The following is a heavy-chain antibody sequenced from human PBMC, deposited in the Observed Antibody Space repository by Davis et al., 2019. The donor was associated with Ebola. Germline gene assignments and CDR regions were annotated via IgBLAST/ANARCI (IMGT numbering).Heavy chain of an antibody. D-gene: IGHD3-3*01. CDR3: AREASSHYDFWSGYYTGHFDY. CDR1: GFTFSSYW. V-gene: IGHV3-7*01. Sequence: GESLKISCAASGFTFSSYWMSWVRQAPGKGLEWVANIKQDGSEKYYVDSVKGRFTISRDNAKNSLYLQMNRLRAEDTAVYYCAREASSHYDFWSGYYTGHFDYWGQGTLVTVSS. J-gene: IGHJ4*02. CDR2: IKQDGSEK.